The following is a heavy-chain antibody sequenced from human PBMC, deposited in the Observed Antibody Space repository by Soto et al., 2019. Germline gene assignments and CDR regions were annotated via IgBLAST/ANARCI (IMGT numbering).Heavy chain of an antibody. CDR3: ARVAVWGYGMDV. D-gene: IGHD3-16*01. CDR2: IIPILGIA. V-gene: IGHV1-69*02. Sequence: QVQLVQSGAEVKKPGSSVKVSCKASGGTFSSYTISWVRQAPGQGLEGMGRIIPILGIANYAQKFQGRVTIPADKSTSTAYMELSSLRSEDTAVYYCARVAVWGYGMDVWGQGTTVTVSS. J-gene: IGHJ6*02. CDR1: GGTFSSYT.